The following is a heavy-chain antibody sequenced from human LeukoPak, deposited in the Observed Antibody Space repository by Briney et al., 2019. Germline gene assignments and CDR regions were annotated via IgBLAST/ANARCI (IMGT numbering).Heavy chain of an antibody. CDR3: AAWTDRGYSY. V-gene: IGHV3-7*01. J-gene: IGHJ4*02. CDR2: INPDGDGM. D-gene: IGHD5-12*01. Sequence: GRSLRLSCTASGVTFSRSWMNWIRQAPGKGLEWVANINPDGDGMRFADSVKGRFAMSRDNAQSSLHLQMNSLRVEDTAFYYCAAWTDRGYSYWGQGVLVTVSS. CDR1: GVTFSRSW.